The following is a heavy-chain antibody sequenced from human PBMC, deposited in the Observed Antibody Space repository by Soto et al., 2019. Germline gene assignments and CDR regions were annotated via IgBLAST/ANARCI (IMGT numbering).Heavy chain of an antibody. D-gene: IGHD6-13*01. Sequence: ASVKGTCMATGYTFTTYAMNWVRQAPAQGVEWLGWISAYSGNTNYAQKLQGRGTMPTDTSTSTAYMELRSLRSDDTAVYYCARDLQQLVPLYCYGMEVWGQGTTVTVS. J-gene: IGHJ6*02. CDR1: GYTFTTYA. CDR3: ARDLQQLVPLYCYGMEV. CDR2: ISAYSGNT. V-gene: IGHV1-18*01.